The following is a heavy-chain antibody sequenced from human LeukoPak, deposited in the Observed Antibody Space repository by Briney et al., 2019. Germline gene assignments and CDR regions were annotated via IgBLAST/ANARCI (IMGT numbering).Heavy chain of an antibody. D-gene: IGHD4-17*01. CDR3: AKTFDYGDYQDPDYYYYMDV. CDR1: GFTFSSYS. CDR2: ISSSSSYI. V-gene: IGHV3-21*01. Sequence: PGGSLRLSCAASGFTFSSYSMNWVRQAPGKGLEWVSSISSSSSYIYYADSVKGRFTISRDNSKNTLYLQMNSLRAEDTAVYYCAKTFDYGDYQDPDYYYYMDVWGKGTTVTVSS. J-gene: IGHJ6*03.